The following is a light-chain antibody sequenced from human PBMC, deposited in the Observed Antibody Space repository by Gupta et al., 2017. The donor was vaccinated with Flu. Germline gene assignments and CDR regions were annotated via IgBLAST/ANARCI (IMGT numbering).Light chain of an antibody. V-gene: IGLV1-51*02. CDR3: GTWDSSLSSGV. CDR1: ASNIGNSD. Sequence: QSVLTQPPSVSAAPGQRVTISCSGGASNIGNSDVSWYQQLPGAAPKLVIYENYKRPSGIPDRFSGSKSGTSATLGIPGLQTGDEADYYCGTWDSSLSSGVFGGGTKLTVL. CDR2: ENY. J-gene: IGLJ3*02.